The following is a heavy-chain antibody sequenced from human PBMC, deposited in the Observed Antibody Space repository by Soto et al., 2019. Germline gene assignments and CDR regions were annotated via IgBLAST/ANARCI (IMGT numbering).Heavy chain of an antibody. CDR3: SRDRGSRVRGFTNWFDP. D-gene: IGHD3-10*01. V-gene: IGHV1-18*01. J-gene: IGHJ5*02. CDR1: GYSFTSYG. Sequence: GASVKVSCKAFGYSFTSYGISWVRQPPGQGPEWMGWLSAYTANTTYAQKLQGRVTMTTDTSTSTAYMELGSLRSDDTAVYYCSRDRGSRVRGFTNWFDPWGEGTLVTVSS. CDR2: LSAYTANT.